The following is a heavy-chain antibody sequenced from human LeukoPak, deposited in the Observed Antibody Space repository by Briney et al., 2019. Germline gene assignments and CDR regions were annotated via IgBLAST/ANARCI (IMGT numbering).Heavy chain of an antibody. CDR1: GFTFSSYA. Sequence: PGRSLRLSCAASGFTFSSYAMHWVRQAPGKGLEWVAVISYDGSNKYYADSVKGRFTISRDNSKNTLYLQMNSLRAEDTAVYYCARGGYYDSSGYFDYWGQGTLVTVSS. CDR2: ISYDGSNK. D-gene: IGHD3-22*01. J-gene: IGHJ4*02. V-gene: IGHV3-30-3*01. CDR3: ARGGYYDSSGYFDY.